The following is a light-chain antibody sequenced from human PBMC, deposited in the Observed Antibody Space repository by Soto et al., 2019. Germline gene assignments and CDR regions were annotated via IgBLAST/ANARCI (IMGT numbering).Light chain of an antibody. V-gene: IGKV1-5*03. CDR1: QSVNTW. CDR3: QQYNNWYS. Sequence: DIQMTQSPSTLSASVGDRVTITCRASQSVNTWLAWYQQKPGKAPNLLIYKASTLETGVPSRFSGSGSGTEFTLSISSLQPDDFATYYCQQYNNWYSFGQGTKLEIK. J-gene: IGKJ2*03. CDR2: KAS.